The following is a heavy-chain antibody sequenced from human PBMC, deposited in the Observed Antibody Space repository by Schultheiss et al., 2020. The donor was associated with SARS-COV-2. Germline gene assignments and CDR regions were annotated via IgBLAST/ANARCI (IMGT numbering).Heavy chain of an antibody. V-gene: IGHV4-31*03. D-gene: IGHD6-13*01. CDR3: ARGPRKAAAGTRLGLDYGRDV. CDR2: IYYSGST. J-gene: IGHJ6*02. CDR1: GGSISSGGYY. Sequence: SQTLSLTCTVSGGSISSGGYYWSWIRQHPGKGLEWIGYIYYSGSTYYNPSLKSRVTISVDTSKNQFSLKLSSVTAADTAVYYCARGPRKAAAGTRLGLDYGRDVWGQGTTVTVSS.